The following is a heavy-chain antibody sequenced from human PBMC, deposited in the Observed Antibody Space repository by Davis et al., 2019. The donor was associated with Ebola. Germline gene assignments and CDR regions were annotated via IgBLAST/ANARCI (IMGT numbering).Heavy chain of an antibody. Sequence: SETLSLTCTVSGGSISSGGYYWSWIRQHPGKGLEWIGYIYYSGSTYYNPSLKSRVTISVDTSKNQFSLKLSSVTAADTAVYYCARCAVTTWYYGMDVWGQGTTVTVSS. CDR1: GGSISSGGYY. J-gene: IGHJ6*02. V-gene: IGHV4-31*03. CDR2: IYYSGST. CDR3: ARCAVTTWYYGMDV. D-gene: IGHD4-11*01.